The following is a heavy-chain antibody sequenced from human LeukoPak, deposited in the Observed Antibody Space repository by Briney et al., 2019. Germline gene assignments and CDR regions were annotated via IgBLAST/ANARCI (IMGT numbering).Heavy chain of an antibody. V-gene: IGHV1-8*01. Sequence: GASVKVSCKASGYTFTSSDINWVRQATGQGLEWMGWMNPNSGNTGYAQKFQGRVTMTRNTSISTAYMELSSLRSEDTAVYYCARVGRIPTYYDFRRGYDYYYMDVWGKGTTVTVSS. D-gene: IGHD3-3*01. J-gene: IGHJ6*03. CDR3: ARVGRIPTYYDFRRGYDYYYMDV. CDR2: MNPNSGNT. CDR1: GYTFTSSD.